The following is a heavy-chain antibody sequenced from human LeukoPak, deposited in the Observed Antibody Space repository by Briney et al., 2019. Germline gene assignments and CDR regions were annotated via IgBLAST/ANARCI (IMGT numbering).Heavy chain of an antibody. J-gene: IGHJ4*02. CDR2: ISGSGGST. CDR1: GFTFSSYA. CDR3: AKVRDIVVVVAAXYLLDY. Sequence: PGGSLRLSCAASGFTFSSYAMSWVRQAPGKGLEWVSAISGSGGSTYYADSVKGRFTISRDNSKNTLYLQMNSLRAEDTAVYYCAKVRDIVVVVAAXYLLDYWGQGTMVTVSS. D-gene: IGHD2-15*01. V-gene: IGHV3-23*01.